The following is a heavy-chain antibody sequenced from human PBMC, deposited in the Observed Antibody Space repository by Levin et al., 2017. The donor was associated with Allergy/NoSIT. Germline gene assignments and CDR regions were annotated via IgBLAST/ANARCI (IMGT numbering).Heavy chain of an antibody. CDR1: GFTFSSYA. CDR3: AKFGSYYGSGRGYFDY. Sequence: GGSLRLSCAASGFTFSSYAMSWVRQAPGKGLEWVSAISTSGGTTYYADSVKGRFTISRDNSKNTLYLQMNSLRAEDTAVYYCAKFGSYYGSGRGYFDYWGQGTLVTVSS. CDR2: ISTSGGTT. D-gene: IGHD3-10*01. J-gene: IGHJ4*02. V-gene: IGHV3-23*01.